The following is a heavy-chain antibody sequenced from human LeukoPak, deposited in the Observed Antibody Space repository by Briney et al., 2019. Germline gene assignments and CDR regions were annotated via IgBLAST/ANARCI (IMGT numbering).Heavy chain of an antibody. CDR3: ARDLGGNSPGEYYYYYGMDV. CDR2: INHSGST. V-gene: IGHV4-34*01. Sequence: SETLSLTCAVYGGSFSGYYWSWIRQPPGKGLEWIGEINHSGSTNYNPSLKSRVTISVDTSKNQFSLKLSSVTAADTAVYYCARDLGGNSPGEYYYYYGMDVWGQGTTVTVSS. CDR1: GGSFSGYY. J-gene: IGHJ6*02. D-gene: IGHD4-23*01.